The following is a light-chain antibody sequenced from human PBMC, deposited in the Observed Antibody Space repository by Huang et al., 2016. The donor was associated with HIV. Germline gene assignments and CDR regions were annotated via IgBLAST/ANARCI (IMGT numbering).Light chain of an antibody. Sequence: EIVLTQSPGTLSLSPVERATLSCRASQSISSRSLAWYLQKPGQAPTLLIQCASTRSTDITDRFSCSGSGTYFTLTISRLEPEDFAVYYCHQYGSPPFTFGPGTKVDIK. V-gene: IGKV3-20*01. J-gene: IGKJ3*01. CDR3: HQYGSPPFT. CDR2: CAS. CDR1: QSISSRS.